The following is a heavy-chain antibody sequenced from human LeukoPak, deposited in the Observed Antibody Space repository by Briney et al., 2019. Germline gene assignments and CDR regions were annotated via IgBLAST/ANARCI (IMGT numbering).Heavy chain of an antibody. J-gene: IGHJ4*02. D-gene: IGHD1-26*01. CDR3: ARADSGSYRSAFDY. V-gene: IGHV3-30-3*01. Sequence: PGGYLSLSCAASGFTFSSYAMHRLRQAPGKGLEGVAVISYDGSNKYYADYVKGRFTISRDHSKSRLNLEMTSLRAEDTAVDYGARADSGSYRSAFDYWGQGTLVTVSS. CDR2: ISYDGSNK. CDR1: GFTFSSYA.